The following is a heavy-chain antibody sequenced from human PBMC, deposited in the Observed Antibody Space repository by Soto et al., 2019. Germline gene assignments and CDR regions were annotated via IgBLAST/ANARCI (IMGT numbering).Heavy chain of an antibody. V-gene: IGHV3-30-3*01. CDR1: GFTFSSYA. D-gene: IGHD6-13*01. CDR3: ARGWGIAAAGTTFMLFSGLNPTDY. J-gene: IGHJ4*02. Sequence: GGSPRLSCAASGFTFSSYAMHWVRQAPGKGLEWVAVISYDGSNKYYADSVKGRFTISRDNSKNTLYLQMNSLRAEDTAVYYCARGWGIAAAGTTFMLFSGLNPTDYWGQGTLVTVSS. CDR2: ISYDGSNK.